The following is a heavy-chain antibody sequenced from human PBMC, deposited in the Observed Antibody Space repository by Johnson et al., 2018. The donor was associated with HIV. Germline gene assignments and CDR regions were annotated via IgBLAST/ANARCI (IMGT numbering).Heavy chain of an antibody. CDR2: ISWNSGSI. CDR3: ARVWVVEVARGAFDI. Sequence: VQLVESGGGLVQPGRSLRLSCAASGFTFDDYAMHWVRQAPGKGLEWVSGISWNSGSIGYADSVKGRFSISRDNAKNSLYLQMNSLRGEDTAVYYCARVWVVEVARGAFDIWGQGTMVTVSS. CDR1: GFTFDDYA. V-gene: IGHV3-9*01. D-gene: IGHD2-15*01. J-gene: IGHJ3*02.